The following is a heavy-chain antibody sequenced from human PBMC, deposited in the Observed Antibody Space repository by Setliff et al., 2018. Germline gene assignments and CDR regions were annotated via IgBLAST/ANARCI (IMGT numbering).Heavy chain of an antibody. J-gene: IGHJ4*01. Sequence: GGSLRLSCVTSGFAFTSYHMTWVRQAPGKGLEWVASVNSGVSADYTDSVKGRFTISRDNSRNTLYLQMKSLRAEDTGIYYCATSTIITYYFDYWGHGTLVTVSS. V-gene: IGHV3-23*01. CDR2: VNSGVSA. D-gene: IGHD4-4*01. CDR1: GFAFTSYH. CDR3: ATSTIITYYFDY.